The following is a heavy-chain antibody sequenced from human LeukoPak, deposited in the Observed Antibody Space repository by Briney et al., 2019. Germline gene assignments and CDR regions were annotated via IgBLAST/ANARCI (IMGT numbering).Heavy chain of an antibody. J-gene: IGHJ6*02. CDR2: LSYDGTSK. CDR3: TTNWGMEV. CDR1: GFTFSSYS. V-gene: IGHV3-30*14. Sequence: PGGSLRLSCAASGFTFSSYSMNWVRQAPGKGLEWVTLLSYDGTSKFYADSVKGRFTISRDDSKSTLYLQMNSLRPEDTAVYYCTTNWGMEVWGQGTMVTVSS.